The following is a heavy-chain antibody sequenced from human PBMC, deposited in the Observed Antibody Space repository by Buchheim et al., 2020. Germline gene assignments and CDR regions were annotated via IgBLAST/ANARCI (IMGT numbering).Heavy chain of an antibody. J-gene: IGHJ6*03. CDR1: GFTFSSYG. V-gene: IGHV3-33*01. D-gene: IGHD5-12*01. Sequence: QVQLVESGGGVVQPGRSLRLSCAASGFTFSSYGMRWVRQAPGKGLEWVAVIWYDGSNKYYADSVKGRFTISRDNSKNTLYLQMSSLRAEDTAVYYCAREGYSGYDYVYYYYYMDVWGKGTT. CDR3: AREGYSGYDYVYYYYYMDV. CDR2: IWYDGSNK.